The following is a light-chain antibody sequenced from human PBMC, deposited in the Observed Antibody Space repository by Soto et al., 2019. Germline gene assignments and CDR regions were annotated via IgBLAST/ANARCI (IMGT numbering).Light chain of an antibody. Sequence: EIVLTQSPGTLSLSPGERATLSCRASQSVSSSYLAWYQQRRGQAPRLLFYGASTRATGIPARFSGSGSGTDFTLTISRLEPEDFAVYYCQQYESPWWTFGQGTKVDI. J-gene: IGKJ1*01. CDR3: QQYESPWWT. CDR2: GAS. CDR1: QSVSSSY. V-gene: IGKV3-20*01.